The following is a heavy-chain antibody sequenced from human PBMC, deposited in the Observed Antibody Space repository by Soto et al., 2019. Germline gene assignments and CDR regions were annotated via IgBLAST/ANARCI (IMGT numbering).Heavy chain of an antibody. J-gene: IGHJ4*02. CDR1: GFTFSDHY. V-gene: IGHV3-72*01. Sequence: EVQLVESGGGLVQPGGSLRLSCAASGFTFSDHYMDWVRQAPGKGLEWVGRSKNKADSYTTEYAASVKGRFTISRDGSKNSLFLQMNSLKNGGTAVYYCTVWGSGNDFGAAWGQGILVTVSS. D-gene: IGHD3-10*01. CDR2: SKNKADSYTT. CDR3: TVWGSGNDFGAA.